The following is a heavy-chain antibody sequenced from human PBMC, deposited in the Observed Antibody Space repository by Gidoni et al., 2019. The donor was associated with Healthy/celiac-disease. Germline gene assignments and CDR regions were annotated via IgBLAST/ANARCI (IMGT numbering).Heavy chain of an antibody. Sequence: QVQLVQSGAEVKKPGSSVKVSCKASGGSFSSYAIRWVRQAPGQGLEWMGGIIPICGTANYAQKFQGRVTITAEKSTSTAYMELSSLRSEDTAVYYCARERISRIAVAGEAFDIWGQGTMVTVSS. CDR2: IIPICGTA. V-gene: IGHV1-69*06. D-gene: IGHD6-19*01. CDR3: ARERISRIAVAGEAFDI. J-gene: IGHJ3*02. CDR1: GGSFSSYA.